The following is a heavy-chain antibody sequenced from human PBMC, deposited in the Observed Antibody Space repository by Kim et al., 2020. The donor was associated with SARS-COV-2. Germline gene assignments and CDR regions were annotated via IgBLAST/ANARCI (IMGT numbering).Heavy chain of an antibody. Sequence: GGSLRLSCVASGFTFDTYAMSWVRQAPGTGLEWVSVISGDGVNKFYADSVRRLLTVSRDNSKNTLYLQMNSLSDEDTALYYFAKAVVMDGDKYYYYYCM. D-gene: IGHD3-22*01. V-gene: IGHV3-23*01. J-gene: IGHJ6*03. CDR3: AKAVVMDGDKYYYYYCM. CDR1: GFTFDTYA. CDR2: ISGDGVNK.